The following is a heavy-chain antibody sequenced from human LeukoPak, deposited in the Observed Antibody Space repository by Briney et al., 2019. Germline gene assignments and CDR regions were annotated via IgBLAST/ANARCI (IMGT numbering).Heavy chain of an antibody. CDR1: GFTFSSYA. V-gene: IGHV3-23*01. Sequence: PGGSLRLSCAASGFTFSSYAMSWVRQAPGKGLEWVSAISGSGGSTYYADSVKGRFTISRDNSKNTLYLQMNSLRDEDTAVYYCAKIPSPDYVWGSYRSGWFDPWGQGTLVTVSS. CDR2: ISGSGGST. J-gene: IGHJ5*02. CDR3: AKIPSPDYVWGSYRSGWFDP. D-gene: IGHD3-16*02.